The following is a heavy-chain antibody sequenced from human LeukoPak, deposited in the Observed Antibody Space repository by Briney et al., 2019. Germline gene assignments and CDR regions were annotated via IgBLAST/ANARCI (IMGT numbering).Heavy chain of an antibody. CDR1: GFTFSSYG. CDR3: ARDPTGYSGYDT. CDR2: IKQDGSEK. D-gene: IGHD5-12*01. Sequence: GGSLRLSCAASGFTFSSYGMHWVRQAPGKGLEWVANIKQDGSEKYYVDSVKGRFTISRDNAKNSLYLQMNSLRAEDTAVYYCARDPTGYSGYDTWGQGTLVTVSS. V-gene: IGHV3-7*03. J-gene: IGHJ1*01.